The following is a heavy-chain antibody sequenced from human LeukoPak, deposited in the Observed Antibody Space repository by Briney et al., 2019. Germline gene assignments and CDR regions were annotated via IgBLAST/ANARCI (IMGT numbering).Heavy chain of an antibody. Sequence: GGSLRLSCAASGFTFSTFAMIWVRQPPGKGLEWVASIFPSGGEIHYADSVRGRFTISRDNSKSTLSLQMNSLRAEDTAIYYCATYRQVLLPFESWGQGTLVTVSS. V-gene: IGHV3-23*01. CDR3: ATYRQVLLPFES. CDR2: IFPSGGEI. CDR1: GFTFSTFA. J-gene: IGHJ4*02. D-gene: IGHD2-8*02.